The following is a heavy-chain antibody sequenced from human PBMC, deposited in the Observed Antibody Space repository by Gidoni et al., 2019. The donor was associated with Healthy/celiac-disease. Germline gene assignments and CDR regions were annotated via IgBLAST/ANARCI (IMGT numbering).Heavy chain of an antibody. CDR1: GFTFSSYG. CDR3: AKVKEDCSVGYYYYGMDV. J-gene: IGHJ6*02. CDR2: ISYDGSNK. D-gene: IGHD3-10*02. V-gene: IGHV3-30*18. Sequence: QVQLVESGGGVVQPGRSLSLSCAASGFTFSSYGMNWVRQAPGKGLEWVAVISYDGSNKDYADSVKGRFTISRDKSKNTLYLQMNSRRAEDTAVYYCAKVKEDCSVGYYYYGMDVWGQGTTVTVSS.